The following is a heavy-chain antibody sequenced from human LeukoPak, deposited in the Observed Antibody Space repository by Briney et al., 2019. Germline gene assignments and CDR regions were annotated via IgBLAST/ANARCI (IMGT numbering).Heavy chain of an antibody. Sequence: GGSLGLSCAASGFTLSSYWMSWVRQAPGKGLEWVANIKQDGSEKYYVDSVKGRFTISRDNAKNSLYLQMNSLRAEDTAVYYCARGGQDNWNDRGTYYYYYMDVWGKGTTVTVSS. CDR1: GFTLSSYW. CDR2: IKQDGSEK. J-gene: IGHJ6*03. V-gene: IGHV3-7*01. CDR3: ARGGQDNWNDRGTYYYYYMDV. D-gene: IGHD1-1*01.